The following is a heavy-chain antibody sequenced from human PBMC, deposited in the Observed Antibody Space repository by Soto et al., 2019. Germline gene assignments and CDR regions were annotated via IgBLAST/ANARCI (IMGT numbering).Heavy chain of an antibody. CDR1: GGSISSYY. J-gene: IGHJ6*02. Sequence: SETLSLTCTVPGGSISSYYWSWIRQPPGKGLEWIGYIYYSGITNYNPSLKSRVTISVDTSKNQFSLKLSSVTAAHTAVYYCARYKSNYYYGMDVWGQGTTVT. V-gene: IGHV4-59*01. D-gene: IGHD1-20*01. CDR3: ARYKSNYYYGMDV. CDR2: IYYSGIT.